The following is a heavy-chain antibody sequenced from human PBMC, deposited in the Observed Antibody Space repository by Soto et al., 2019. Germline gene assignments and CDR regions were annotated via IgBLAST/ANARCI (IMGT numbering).Heavy chain of an antibody. CDR1: GDTFSSYS. D-gene: IGHD1-26*01. CDR3: ARDSGSGSYRFDD. V-gene: IGHV1-69*05. CDR2: FSPIYGAP. Sequence: ASVKVSCKASGDTFSSYSFSWVRQVPGQGLEWMGGFSPIYGAPNYAQNFQGRVTMTRDTSTSTVYMELSSLRSEHTAVYYCARDSGSGSYRFDDWGKGPLVTVSS. J-gene: IGHJ4*02.